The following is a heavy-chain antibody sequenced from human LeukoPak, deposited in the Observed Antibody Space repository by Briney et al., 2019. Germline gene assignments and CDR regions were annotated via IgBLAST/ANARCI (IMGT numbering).Heavy chain of an antibody. CDR2: IAHHGNNK. V-gene: IGHV3-30*02. CDR3: AKDGSWSCTD. D-gene: IGHD2-8*02. CDR1: GFTFSSSA. J-gene: IGHJ4*02. Sequence: PGGSLRHSCGASGFTFSSSAMHWVRQGPGKGLEWVAYIAHHGNNKYYADSVKGRFTISRDNSKGSLYLQMNSLRADDTAVYYCAKDGSWSCTDWGQGTLVRVSS.